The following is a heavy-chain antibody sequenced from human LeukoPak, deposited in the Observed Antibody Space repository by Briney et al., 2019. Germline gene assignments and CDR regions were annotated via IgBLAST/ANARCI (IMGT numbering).Heavy chain of an antibody. CDR2: ISGSGGST. Sequence: GGSLRLSCAASGFTFSSYAMSWVRQAPGKGLEWVSAISGSGGSTYYADSVKGRFTISRDNSKNTLYLQMNSLRGDDTAVYYCAKPLHYYYSNAAWYFDLWGRGTLVTVSS. CDR1: GFTFSSYA. CDR3: AKPLHYYYSNAAWYFDL. V-gene: IGHV3-23*01. D-gene: IGHD3-22*01. J-gene: IGHJ2*01.